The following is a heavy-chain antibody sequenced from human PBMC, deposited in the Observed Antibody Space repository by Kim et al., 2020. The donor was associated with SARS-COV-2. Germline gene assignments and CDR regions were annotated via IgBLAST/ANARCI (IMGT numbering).Heavy chain of an antibody. CDR1: GYSFSGYY. Sequence: ASVKVSCKASGYSFSGYYVQWVRQAPGQGLEWMGWINSKNGATNFAQKFEDRVTMTGDTSISTVYMELNRLRPDDTAVYYCARDWYSRCSDVFDIWGQGTMVTVSS. J-gene: IGHJ3*02. V-gene: IGHV1-2*02. D-gene: IGHD1-26*01. CDR2: INSKNGAT. CDR3: ARDWYSRCSDVFDI.